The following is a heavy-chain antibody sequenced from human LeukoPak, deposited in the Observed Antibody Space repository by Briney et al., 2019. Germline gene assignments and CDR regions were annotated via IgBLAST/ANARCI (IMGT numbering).Heavy chain of an antibody. Sequence: TSETLSLTCTVSGGSISSYYWSWIRQPPGKGLEWIGYIYYSGSTNYNPSLKSRVTISVDTSENQFSLKLSSVTAADTAVYYCARGHLVFDYWGQGTLVTVSS. CDR3: ARGHLVFDY. CDR2: IYYSGST. V-gene: IGHV4-59*01. J-gene: IGHJ4*02. CDR1: GGSISSYY. D-gene: IGHD1-26*01.